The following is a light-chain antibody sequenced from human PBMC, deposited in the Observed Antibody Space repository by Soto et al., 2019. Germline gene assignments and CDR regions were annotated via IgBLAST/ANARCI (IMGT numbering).Light chain of an antibody. CDR3: QQYGTSPPLT. J-gene: IGKJ4*01. CDR1: QSVSNNY. CDR2: GAS. Sequence: PGERATLSCRASQSVSNNYVAWYQQKPGQAPRLLIAGASSRATGIPDRFSGSGSGTDFTLTISRLEPEDFAVYYCQQYGTSPPLTFGGGTKVDIK. V-gene: IGKV3-20*01.